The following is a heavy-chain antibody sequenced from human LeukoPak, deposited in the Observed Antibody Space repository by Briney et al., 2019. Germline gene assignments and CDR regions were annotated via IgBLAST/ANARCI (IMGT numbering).Heavy chain of an antibody. Sequence: PGGSLRLSCAASGFTFSSYAMSWVRQAPGKGLEWVSAISGSGGSTYYADSVKGRFTISRDNSKNTLYLQMDSLRAEDTAVYYCAKDEYYDSSGYSIFDYWGQGTLVTVS. J-gene: IGHJ4*02. CDR2: ISGSGGST. D-gene: IGHD3-22*01. CDR3: AKDEYYDSSGYSIFDY. V-gene: IGHV3-23*01. CDR1: GFTFSSYA.